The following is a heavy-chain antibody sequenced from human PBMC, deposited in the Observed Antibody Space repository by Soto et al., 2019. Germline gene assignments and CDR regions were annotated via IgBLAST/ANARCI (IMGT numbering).Heavy chain of an antibody. CDR2: MSGSGSSE. V-gene: IGHV3-11*01. CDR3: AREISDGSRRPRYTGLDV. CDR1: GFTFSDHY. D-gene: IGHD2-21*01. J-gene: IGHJ6*02. Sequence: VVSPLLSCAASGFTFSDHYMAWIRQAPGKGLEIVAHMSGSGSSEDYGDSVKGRFSIFRENSKNLLFLQMFFLRAEDTAVYYWAREISDGSRRPRYTGLDVLGQVTAVPVS.